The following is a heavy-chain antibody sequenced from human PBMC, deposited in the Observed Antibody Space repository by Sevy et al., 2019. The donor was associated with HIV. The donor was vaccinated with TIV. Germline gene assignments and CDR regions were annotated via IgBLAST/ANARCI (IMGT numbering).Heavy chain of an antibody. D-gene: IGHD3-3*01. V-gene: IGHV4-39*01. CDR1: GGSISSSSYY. CDR2: IYYSGST. CDR3: ASWGMIFGVVKRYYCMDV. Sequence: SKTLSLTCTVSGGSISSSSYYWGWIRQPPGKGLEWIGSIYYSGSTYYNPSLKSRVTISVDTSKNQFSLKLSSVTAADTAVYYCASWGMIFGVVKRYYCMDVWGQGTTVTVSS. J-gene: IGHJ6*02.